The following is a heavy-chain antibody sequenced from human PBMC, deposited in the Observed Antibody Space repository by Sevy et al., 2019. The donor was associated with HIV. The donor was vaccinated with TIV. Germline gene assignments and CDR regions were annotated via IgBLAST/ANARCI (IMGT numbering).Heavy chain of an antibody. J-gene: IGHJ3*02. V-gene: IGHV1-69*13. CDR2: IIPIFGTA. Sequence: ASVKVSCKASGGTFSSYAISWVRQAPGQGLEWMGGIIPIFGTANYAQKFQGRVTITADESTSTAYMELSSLRSEDTAVYYCARAEQLGDDAFDIWGQGTMVTVS. CDR1: GGTFSSYA. D-gene: IGHD6-13*01. CDR3: ARAEQLGDDAFDI.